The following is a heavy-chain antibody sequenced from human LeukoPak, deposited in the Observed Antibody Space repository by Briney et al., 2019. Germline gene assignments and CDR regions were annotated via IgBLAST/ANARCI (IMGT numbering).Heavy chain of an antibody. J-gene: IGHJ4*02. CDR3: ARHRVVFDYVDY. D-gene: IGHD3-10*01. CDR2: VYYSGST. Sequence: SDTLSLTCTVSGDSISSSSYYWAWIRQPPGKGLEWIGSVYYSGSTYSNPSLQSRVTMSADTSKNQFSLRLTSVTASDTVVYYCARHRVVFDYVDYWGQGALVTVSS. V-gene: IGHV4-39*01. CDR1: GDSISSSSYY.